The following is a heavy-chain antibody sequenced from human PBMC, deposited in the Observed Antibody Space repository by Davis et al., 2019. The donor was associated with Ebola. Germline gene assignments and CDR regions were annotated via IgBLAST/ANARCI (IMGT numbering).Heavy chain of an antibody. CDR3: ARLRRDAFDI. CDR1: IGSFSGYY. CDR2: INHSGST. Sequence: GSLRLSCAVYIGSFSGYYWSWIRQPPGKGLEWIGEINHSGSTNYNPSLKSRVTISVDTSKNQFSLKLSSVTAADTAVYYCARLRRDAFDIWGQGTMVTVSS. V-gene: IGHV4-34*01. J-gene: IGHJ3*02.